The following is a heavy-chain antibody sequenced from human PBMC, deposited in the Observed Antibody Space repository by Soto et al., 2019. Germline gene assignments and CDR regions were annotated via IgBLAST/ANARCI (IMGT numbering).Heavy chain of an antibody. D-gene: IGHD3-3*01. CDR3: ARAVDYAFWSGYYMAYYYGMGV. V-gene: IGHV1-69*06. Sequence: SVKVSCKASGGTFRSYAISWVRQAPGQGLEWMGGIIPIFGTANYAQKFQGRVTITADKSTSTAYMELSSLRSEDTAVYYCARAVDYAFWSGYYMAYYYGMGVWGQGTTVTVSS. CDR1: GGTFRSYA. CDR2: IIPIFGTA. J-gene: IGHJ6*02.